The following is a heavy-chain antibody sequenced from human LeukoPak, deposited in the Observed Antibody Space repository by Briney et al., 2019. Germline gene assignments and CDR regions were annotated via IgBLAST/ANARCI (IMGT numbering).Heavy chain of an antibody. J-gene: IGHJ4*02. V-gene: IGHV3-23*01. CDR3: AKALRYTSDWLDY. D-gene: IGHD3-9*01. CDR2: ISGSGAYT. CDR1: GFTFDSCA. Sequence: PGVSLRLSCAASGFTFDSCAMSWVPQSPGRGREWVTGISGSGAYTYCADSVKGRFTNSRDSSKNTLFLQMNSLRAEDTALYYCAKALRYTSDWLDYWGQGTLVTVSS.